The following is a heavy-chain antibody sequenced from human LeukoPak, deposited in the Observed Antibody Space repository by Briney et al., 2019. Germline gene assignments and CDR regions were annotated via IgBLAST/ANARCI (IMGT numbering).Heavy chain of an antibody. V-gene: IGHV3-74*01. J-gene: IGHJ4*02. CDR2: INSDGSSR. Sequence: GGSLRLSCAASGFTFSSYWMHWVRQAPGKGLVWVSRINSDGSSRSYADSVKGRFTISRDNAKNTLYLQMNSLRAEDTAVYYCAKDYQYYYDSSGYYYFDYWGQGTLVTVSS. D-gene: IGHD3-22*01. CDR3: AKDYQYYYDSSGYYYFDY. CDR1: GFTFSSYW.